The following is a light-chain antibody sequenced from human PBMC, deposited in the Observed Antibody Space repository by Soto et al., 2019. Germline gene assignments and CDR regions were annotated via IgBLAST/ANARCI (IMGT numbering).Light chain of an antibody. CDR3: QQLNGYPLT. J-gene: IGKJ4*01. Sequence: IRLTQSPSSLSASVGDRVTITCRASQGISTYLAWYQQKPGKAPKLLIYAASTLQSGVPSRFSGSGSGTDFTLTISSLQPEDFATYYCQQLNGYPLTFGGGTKVEIK. V-gene: IGKV1-9*01. CDR1: QGISTY. CDR2: AAS.